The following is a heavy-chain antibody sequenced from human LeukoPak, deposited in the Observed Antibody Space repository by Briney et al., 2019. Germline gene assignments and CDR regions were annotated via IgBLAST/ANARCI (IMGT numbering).Heavy chain of an antibody. J-gene: IGHJ5*02. V-gene: IGHV4-39*01. CDR3: ARQAFDAYCGGDCLNWFDP. D-gene: IGHD2-21*02. CDR2: IYYSGST. Sequence: PSETLSLTCTVSGGSISSSSYYWGWIRQPPGKGLEWIGSIYYSGSTYYNPSLKSRVTISVDTSKNQFSLKLSSVTAADTAVYYCARQAFDAYCGGDCLNWFDPWGQGTLVTVSS. CDR1: GGSISSSSYY.